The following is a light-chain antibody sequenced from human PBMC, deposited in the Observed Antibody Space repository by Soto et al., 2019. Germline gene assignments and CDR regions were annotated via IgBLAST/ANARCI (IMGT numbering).Light chain of an antibody. CDR1: SSDIGAYDY. J-gene: IGLJ2*01. CDR3: SSYAGSNNLGL. Sequence: QSALTQPPSASGSPGQSGTISCTGTSSDIGAYDYVSWYQQYPGKAPRLIIYEVRHRPSGVPDRFSGSKSGNTASLTVSGLQAEDEADYYCSSYAGSNNLGLFGGGTKLTVL. CDR2: EVR. V-gene: IGLV2-8*01.